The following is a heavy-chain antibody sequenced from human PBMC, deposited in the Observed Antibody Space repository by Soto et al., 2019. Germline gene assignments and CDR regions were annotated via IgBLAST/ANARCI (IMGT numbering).Heavy chain of an antibody. CDR1: GFTFSYYC. J-gene: IGHJ4*02. Sequence: EVQLVESGGGLVKPGGSLRLSCAASGFTFSYYCMTWVRQAPGKGLEWVANIKQDGSESYYVDSVKGRFTISRDNAKNSLYLQMNSLRAEDTAVSHCAREGSGWYVDYWGQGTLVTVSS. CDR2: IKQDGSES. CDR3: AREGSGWYVDY. V-gene: IGHV3-7*05. D-gene: IGHD6-19*01.